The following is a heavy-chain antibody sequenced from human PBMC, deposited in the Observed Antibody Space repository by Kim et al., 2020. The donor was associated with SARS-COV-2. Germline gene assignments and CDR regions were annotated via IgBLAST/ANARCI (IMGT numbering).Heavy chain of an antibody. CDR1: GFTFSSYA. J-gene: IGHJ3*02. V-gene: IGHV3-30*04. CDR3: ARGGHFDWLLTQHGAFD. D-gene: IGHD3-9*01. Sequence: GGSLRLSCAASGFTFSSYAMHWVRQAPGKGLEWVAVISYDGSNKYYADSVKGRFTISRDNSKNTLYLQMNSLIAEDTAVYYCARGGHFDWLLTQHGAFD. CDR2: ISYDGSNK.